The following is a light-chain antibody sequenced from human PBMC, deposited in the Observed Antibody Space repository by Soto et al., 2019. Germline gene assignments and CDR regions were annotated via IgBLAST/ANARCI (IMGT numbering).Light chain of an antibody. Sequence: EIVLTQSPGTLSLSPGERATLSCRASQSVSSGYLAWYQQKPGQSPRLLIYGASSRATGIPDRFSGSGSGTDFPLTISRLEPEDFEVYYCQQYGSSPWTFGQGTKVDIK. CDR2: GAS. V-gene: IGKV3-20*01. CDR1: QSVSSGY. J-gene: IGKJ1*01. CDR3: QQYGSSPWT.